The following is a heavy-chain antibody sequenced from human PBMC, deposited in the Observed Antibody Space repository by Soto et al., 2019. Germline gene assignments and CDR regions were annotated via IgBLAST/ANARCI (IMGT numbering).Heavy chain of an antibody. V-gene: IGHV1-2*02. D-gene: IGHD6-13*01. Sequence: QVQLVQSGAEVKKPGASVKVSCKASGYTFTGYDMHWVRQAPGQGLEWMGWINPNSGGTNYAQKFQGRVTMTRDTSMSTAYMELRRLRSDDTAVYYCAFETYSSRGWFDPWGQGTLVTVSS. CDR1: GYTFTGYD. J-gene: IGHJ5*02. CDR2: INPNSGGT. CDR3: AFETYSSRGWFDP.